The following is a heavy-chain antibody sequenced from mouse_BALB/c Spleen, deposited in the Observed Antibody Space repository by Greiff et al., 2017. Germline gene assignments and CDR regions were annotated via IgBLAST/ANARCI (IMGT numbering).Heavy chain of an antibody. CDR1: GYAFCSYW. CDR3: AKRSSGYAMDY. V-gene: IGHV1-80*01. CDR2: IYPGDGDT. D-gene: IGHD3-1*01. Sequence: QVQLKESGAELVRPGSSVKISCKASGYAFCSYWMNWVKQRPGQGLEWIGQIYPGDGDTNYNGKFKGKATLTADKSSSTAYMQLSSLTSEDSAVYFCAKRSSGYAMDYWGQGTSVTVSS. J-gene: IGHJ4*01.